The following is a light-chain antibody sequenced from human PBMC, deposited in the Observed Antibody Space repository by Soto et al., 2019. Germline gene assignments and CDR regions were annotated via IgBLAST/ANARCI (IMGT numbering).Light chain of an antibody. CDR2: IDD. V-gene: IGLV1-44*01. CDR1: TSNIAGNT. Sequence: QSALTQPPSLSGTPGQRVTISCSGSTSNIAGNTVHWYQHLPETAPKLLIYIDDQRPSGVPDRFSGSKSGTSASLAISGLQSEDEADYYCATWDDSLNAAVFGGGTQLTVL. J-gene: IGLJ7*01. CDR3: ATWDDSLNAAV.